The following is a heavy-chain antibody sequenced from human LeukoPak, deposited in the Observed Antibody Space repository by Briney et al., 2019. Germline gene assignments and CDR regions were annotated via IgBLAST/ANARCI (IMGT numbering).Heavy chain of an antibody. CDR1: GFTFSSYA. D-gene: IGHD2-15*01. Sequence: GGSLRLSCAASGFTFSSYAMSWVRQAPGKGLEWVSAISSSGSTIYYADSVKGRFTISRDNAKNSLYLQMNSLRAEDTAVYYCARVRAATDLDYWGQGTLVTVSS. CDR2: ISSSGSTI. V-gene: IGHV3-21*04. CDR3: ARVRAATDLDY. J-gene: IGHJ4*02.